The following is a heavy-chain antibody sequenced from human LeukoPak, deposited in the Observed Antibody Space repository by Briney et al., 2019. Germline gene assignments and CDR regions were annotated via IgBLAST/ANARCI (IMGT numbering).Heavy chain of an antibody. Sequence: GGSLRLSCAASRFTFSSYAMSWVRQAPGKGLEWVSAISGSGSSTYYADSVKGRFTISRDNSKNTLYLQMNSLRAEDTAVYYCAKLVRVGATTSDFDYWGQGTLVTVSS. J-gene: IGHJ4*02. D-gene: IGHD1-26*01. CDR2: ISGSGSST. V-gene: IGHV3-23*01. CDR1: RFTFSSYA. CDR3: AKLVRVGATTSDFDY.